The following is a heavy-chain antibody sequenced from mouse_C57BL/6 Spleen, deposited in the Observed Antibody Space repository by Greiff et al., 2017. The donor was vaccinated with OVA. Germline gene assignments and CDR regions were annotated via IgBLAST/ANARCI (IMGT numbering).Heavy chain of an antibody. Sequence: EVKLVESGPELVKPGASVKMSCKASGYTFTDYNMHWVKQSHGKSLEWIGYINPNNGGTSYNQKFKGKATLTVNKSSSTAYMELRSLTSEDSAVYYCARSTGTDAMDYWGQGTSVTVSS. D-gene: IGHD4-1*02. CDR1: GYTFTDYN. CDR3: ARSTGTDAMDY. CDR2: INPNNGGT. J-gene: IGHJ4*01. V-gene: IGHV1-22*01.